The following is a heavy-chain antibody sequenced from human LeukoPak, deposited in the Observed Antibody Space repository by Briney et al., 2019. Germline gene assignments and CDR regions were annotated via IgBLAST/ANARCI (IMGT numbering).Heavy chain of an antibody. CDR2: ITGSGGTT. V-gene: IGHV3-23*01. D-gene: IGHD6-13*01. CDR3: AKGSSRWRDYYYFDY. Sequence: GGSLRLSCAASGFTFSSYAMSWVRQAPGKGLECVSAITGSGGTTYYADSVKGRFTISRDNSRNTLYLQMNSLTAEDTAVYYCAKGSSRWRDYYYFDYWGQGILVTVSS. CDR1: GFTFSSYA. J-gene: IGHJ4*02.